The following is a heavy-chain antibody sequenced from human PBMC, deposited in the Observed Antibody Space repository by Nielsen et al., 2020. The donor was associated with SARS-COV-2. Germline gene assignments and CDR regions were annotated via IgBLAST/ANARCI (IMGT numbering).Heavy chain of an antibody. CDR1: GFTFSRHA. J-gene: IGHJ4*02. Sequence: GGSLKISCAASGFTFSRHAMNWVRQAPGKGLEWVSIIGAGCDNIYYADSVKGRFTISRDNSKNTLYLQINSLRADDTAVYYCATQADGYKSPYDYWGQGTLVTVSS. D-gene: IGHD3-10*01. CDR2: IGAGCDNI. CDR3: ATQADGYKSPYDY. V-gene: IGHV3-23*01.